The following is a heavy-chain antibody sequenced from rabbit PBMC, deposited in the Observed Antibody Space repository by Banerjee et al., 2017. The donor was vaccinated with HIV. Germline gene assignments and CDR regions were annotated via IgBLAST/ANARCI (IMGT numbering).Heavy chain of an antibody. CDR2: IYVGSSSST. CDR3: AREVHSGWGHYNL. J-gene: IGHJ4*01. V-gene: IGHV1S45*01. Sequence: QEQLVESGGGLVQPGGSLKLSCKASGFDFSSYGVSWVRQAPGKGLEWIACIYVGSSSSTYYASWAKGRFTGSKTSSTTVTLQMTSLTAADTATYSCAREVHSGWGHYNLWGPGTLVTVS. CDR1: GFDFSSYG. D-gene: IGHD4-1*01.